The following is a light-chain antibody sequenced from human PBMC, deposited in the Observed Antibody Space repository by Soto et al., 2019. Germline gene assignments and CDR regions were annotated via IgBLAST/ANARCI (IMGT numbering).Light chain of an antibody. CDR1: QDISSW. Sequence: DXXXXQXXSXXSASVGDRVTITCRASQDISSWLAWYQQKPGKAPKLLIHDASSLESGVPSRFSGSGSGTDFTLTISSLQPEDFATYYCQQINSFPLTFGGGTKVEIK. V-gene: IGKV1D-12*01. J-gene: IGKJ4*01. CDR2: DAS. CDR3: QQINSFPLT.